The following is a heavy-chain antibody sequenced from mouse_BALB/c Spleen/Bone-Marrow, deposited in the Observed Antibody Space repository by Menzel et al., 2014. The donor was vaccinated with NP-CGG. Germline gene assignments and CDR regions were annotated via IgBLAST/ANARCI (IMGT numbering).Heavy chain of an antibody. V-gene: IGHV1-9*01. CDR3: ARGIDYYAMDY. CDR1: GYTFSSYW. CDR2: ILPGSGST. J-gene: IGHJ4*01. Sequence: QVQLKHSGAELMKPGASVKISCKATGYTFSSYWIEWVKRRPGHGLEWIGEILPGSGSTNYNEKFKGKATFTADTSSNTAYMQLSSLTSEDSAVYYCARGIDYYAMDYWGQGTSVTVSS.